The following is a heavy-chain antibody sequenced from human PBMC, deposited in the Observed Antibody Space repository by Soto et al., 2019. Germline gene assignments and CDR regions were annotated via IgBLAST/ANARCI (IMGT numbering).Heavy chain of an antibody. CDR2: IYHSGST. CDR1: GGSISSGGYS. D-gene: IGHD3-9*01. J-gene: IGHJ5*02. V-gene: IGHV4-30-2*01. Sequence: PSETLSLTCAASGGSISSGGYSWSWIRQPPGKGLEWIGYIYHSGSTYYNPSLKSRVTISVDRSKNQFSLKLSSVTAADTAVYYCARVSESDDGLNWFDPWGQGTLVTVSS. CDR3: ARVSESDDGLNWFDP.